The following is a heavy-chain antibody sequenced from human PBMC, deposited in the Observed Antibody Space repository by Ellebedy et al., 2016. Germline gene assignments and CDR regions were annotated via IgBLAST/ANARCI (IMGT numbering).Heavy chain of an antibody. CDR1: GFTFDDYA. D-gene: IGHD3-22*01. V-gene: IGHV3-9*01. CDR3: AKDRAPPYYYDSSGYILGGMDV. Sequence: SLKISCAASGFTFDDYAMHWVRQAPGKGLEWVSGISWNSGSIGYADSVKGRFTISRDNAKNSLYLQMNSLRAEDTALYYCAKDRAPPYYYDSSGYILGGMDVWGQGTTVTVSS. CDR2: ISWNSGSI. J-gene: IGHJ6*02.